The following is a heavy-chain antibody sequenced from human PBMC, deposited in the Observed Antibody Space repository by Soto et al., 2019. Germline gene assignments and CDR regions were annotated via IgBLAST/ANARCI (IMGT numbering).Heavy chain of an antibody. CDR1: GYSISSGYY. D-gene: IGHD2-2*01. J-gene: IGHJ4*02. V-gene: IGHV4-38-2*01. CDR2: IYHSGST. Sequence: PSETLSLTCAVSGYSISSGYYWGRIRQPPGKGLEWIGSIYHSGSTYYNPSLKSRVTISVDTSKNQFSLKLSSVTAADTAVYYCASPDAYCSSTSCPFDYWGQGTLVTVSS. CDR3: ASPDAYCSSTSCPFDY.